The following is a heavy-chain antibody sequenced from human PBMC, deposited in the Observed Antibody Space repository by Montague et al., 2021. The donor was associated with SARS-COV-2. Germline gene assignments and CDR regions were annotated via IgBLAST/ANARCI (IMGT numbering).Heavy chain of an antibody. CDR2: IYYSGST. Sequence: SETLSLTCTVSGGSISSSSYYWGWIRQPPGKGLEWIGSIYYSGSTYYNPSLKSRVTLSVDTSKNQFSLKLSSVTAADTAVYYCARHGKTRIAMLVAVIGYFDYWGQGTLVTVSS. CDR3: ARHGKTRIAMLVAVIGYFDY. CDR1: GGSISSSSYY. D-gene: IGHD3-22*01. J-gene: IGHJ4*02. V-gene: IGHV4-39*01.